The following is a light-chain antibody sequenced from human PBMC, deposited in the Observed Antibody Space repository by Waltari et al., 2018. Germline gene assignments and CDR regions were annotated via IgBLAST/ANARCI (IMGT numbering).Light chain of an antibody. CDR1: RSVSSRY. CDR2: GAS. Sequence: ETVLEQSPGTLSLSPGDRATLPCRASRSVSSRYLAWYQQKPGRAPRLLIYGASSRATGIPDRFSGSGSGTDFILTISRLEPEDFAVYFCHQYGGAPGSFGQGTKLEIK. V-gene: IGKV3-20*01. J-gene: IGKJ2*03. CDR3: HQYGGAPGS.